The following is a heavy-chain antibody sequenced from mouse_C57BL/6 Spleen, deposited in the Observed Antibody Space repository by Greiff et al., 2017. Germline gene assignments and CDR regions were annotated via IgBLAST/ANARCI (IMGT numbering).Heavy chain of an antibody. V-gene: IGHV5-9-1*02. J-gene: IGHJ4*01. Sequence: EVQRVESGEGLVKPGGSLKLSCAASGFTFSSYAMSWVRQTPEKRLEWVAYISSGGDYTYYADTVKGRFTISRDNARNTLYLQMSRLKSEDTAMYYCTRDLGHYYAMDYWGQGTSVTVSS. CDR3: TRDLGHYYAMDY. CDR1: GFTFSSYA. CDR2: ISSGGDYT. D-gene: IGHD4-1*01.